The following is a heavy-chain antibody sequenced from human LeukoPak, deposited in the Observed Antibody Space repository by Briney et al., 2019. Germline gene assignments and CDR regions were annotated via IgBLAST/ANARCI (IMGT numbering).Heavy chain of an antibody. J-gene: IGHJ4*02. Sequence: SQTMSLTCTVSAGSISSYYWSWIRQPQEKGLEWIGYIYYSGSTNDNPSLKSRVTIAVDTSKNQFSLKLDSVTAADTAVYYCARGSSGGSVLNPLNWGQGTLVTVSS. CDR2: IYYSGST. CDR1: AGSISSYY. CDR3: ARGSSGGSVLNPLN. V-gene: IGHV4-59*01. D-gene: IGHD2-15*01.